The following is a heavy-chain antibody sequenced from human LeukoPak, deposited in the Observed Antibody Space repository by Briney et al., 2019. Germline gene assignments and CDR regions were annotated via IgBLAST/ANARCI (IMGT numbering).Heavy chain of an antibody. D-gene: IGHD3-10*01. Sequence: PSGTLSLTCSVSGGSISSSTWWGWVRQPPGKGLEWIGEIYHSGSTNYNPSLKSRVTISVDKSKNQFSLKLSSVTAADTAVYYCAREPYGVGAIDYWGQGTRVTVSS. CDR1: GGSISSSTW. CDR2: IYHSGST. V-gene: IGHV4-4*02. CDR3: AREPYGVGAIDY. J-gene: IGHJ4*02.